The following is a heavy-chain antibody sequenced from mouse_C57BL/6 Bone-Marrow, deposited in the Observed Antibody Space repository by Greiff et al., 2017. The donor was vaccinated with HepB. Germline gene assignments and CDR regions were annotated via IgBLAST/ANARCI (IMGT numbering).Heavy chain of an antibody. J-gene: IGHJ4*01. D-gene: IGHD1-1*01. CDR1: GYTFTSYW. Sequence: QVQLQQPGAELVKPGASVKMSCKASGYTFTSYWITWVKQRPGQGLEWIGDIYPGSGSTTYNEKFKRKATLTVDTSSSAAYRQRSSLTSEDSAFYYSARRSMRYYGSEDAMDNWGQGTSVTVAS. V-gene: IGHV1-55*01. CDR3: ARRSMRYYGSEDAMDN. CDR2: IYPGSGST.